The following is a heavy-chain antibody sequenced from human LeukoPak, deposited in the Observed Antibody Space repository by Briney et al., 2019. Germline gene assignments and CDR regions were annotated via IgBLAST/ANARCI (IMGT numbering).Heavy chain of an antibody. CDR2: IYHGGST. D-gene: IGHD1-14*01. CDR3: ARTPPGPDYRC. CDR1: GGSIRTSNYY. V-gene: IGHV4-39*07. Sequence: SETLSLTCTVSGGSIRTSNYYWGWIRQPPGKGLELIGNIYHGGSTYYTPSLRSRVTMSVDTSKNQFSLKLNSVTAADPAVYYCARTPPGPDYRCWGQGILVTVSS. J-gene: IGHJ4*02.